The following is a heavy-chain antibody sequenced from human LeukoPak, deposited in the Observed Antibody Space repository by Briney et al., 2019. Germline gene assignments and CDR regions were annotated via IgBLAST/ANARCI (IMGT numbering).Heavy chain of an antibody. V-gene: IGHV3-23*01. CDR3: AKDIPTLDAFDM. Sequence: GGSLKLSCAASGFTFSSCAMGWVRQAPEKGLEWVSSISPSGDSTYYADSVKGRLTISRDNSKNTLYLQMNSLRAGDTAVYYCAKDIPTLDAFDMWGQGTMVTVSS. J-gene: IGHJ3*02. CDR1: GFTFSSCA. CDR2: ISPSGDST.